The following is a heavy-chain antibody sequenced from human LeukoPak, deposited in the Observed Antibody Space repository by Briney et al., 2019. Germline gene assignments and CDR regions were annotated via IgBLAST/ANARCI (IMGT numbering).Heavy chain of an antibody. CDR1: GGSISSYY. J-gene: IGHJ6*03. CDR2: IYTSGST. CDR3: ARAHYGSGYRIYYYYYMDV. Sequence: SETLSLTCTVSGGSISSYYWSWIRQPAGKGLEWIGRIYTSGSTNYNPSLKSRVTMSVDTSKNQFSLKLSSVTAADTAVYYCARAHYGSGYRIYYYYYMDVWGKGTTVTVSS. D-gene: IGHD3-10*01. V-gene: IGHV4-4*07.